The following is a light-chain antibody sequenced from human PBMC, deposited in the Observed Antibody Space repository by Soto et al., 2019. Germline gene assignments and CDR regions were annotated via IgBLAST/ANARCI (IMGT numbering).Light chain of an antibody. CDR3: QQRSNWPPA. Sequence: EIVLTQSPATLSLSPGERATLSCRASQSVSSYLACYQQKPGQAPRLLIYDASNRATGITARFSGSGSGTDFTLTISSLEPEDFSVYYCQQRSNWPPAFGQGTKVEIK. CDR1: QSVSSY. V-gene: IGKV3-11*01. J-gene: IGKJ1*01. CDR2: DAS.